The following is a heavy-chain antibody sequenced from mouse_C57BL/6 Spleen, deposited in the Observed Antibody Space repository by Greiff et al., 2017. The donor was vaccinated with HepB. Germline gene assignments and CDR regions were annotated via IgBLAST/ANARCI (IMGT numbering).Heavy chain of an antibody. CDR1: GYTFTDYE. D-gene: IGHD2-5*01. J-gene: IGHJ4*01. Sequence: VQLQQSGAELVRPGASVTLSCKASGYTFTDYEMHWVKQTPVHGLEWIGAIDPETGGTAYNQKFKGKAILTADKSSSTAYMELRSLTSEDSAVYYCTRKAYYSNYYYAMDYWGQRTSVTVSS. CDR3: TRKAYYSNYYYAMDY. CDR2: IDPETGGT. V-gene: IGHV1-15*01.